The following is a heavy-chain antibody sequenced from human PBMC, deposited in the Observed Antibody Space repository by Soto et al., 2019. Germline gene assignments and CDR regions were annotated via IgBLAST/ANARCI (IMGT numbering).Heavy chain of an antibody. CDR2: ISAYNGNT. J-gene: IGHJ5*02. D-gene: IGHD3-3*01. V-gene: IGHV1-18*01. CDR1: GYTFTSYG. Sequence: ASGKVCGDASGYTFTSYGIIWERQAPGQGLEWMGWISAYNGNTNYAQKLQGRVTMTTDTSTSTAYMELRSLRSDDTAVYYCARDPSITIFGLFIAGPQFHPWGHGTLVTVSP. CDR3: ARDPSITIFGLFIAGPQFHP.